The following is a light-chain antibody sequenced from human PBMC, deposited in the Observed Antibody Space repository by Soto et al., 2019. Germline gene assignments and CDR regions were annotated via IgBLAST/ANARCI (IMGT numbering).Light chain of an antibody. CDR2: AAS. J-gene: IGKJ2*01. CDR1: QRIGSN. Sequence: EVVMTLSPATLFVSPGERATLSCRASQRIGSNLAWYQQKLGQAPRILIYAASTWATGIPARFSGSGSGTEFTLTISSLQSEDFAIYSCQQYNIWPYTFGQGTRLEIK. CDR3: QQYNIWPYT. V-gene: IGKV3-15*01.